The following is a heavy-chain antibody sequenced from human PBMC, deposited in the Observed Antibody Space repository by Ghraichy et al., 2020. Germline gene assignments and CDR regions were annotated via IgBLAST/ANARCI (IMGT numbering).Heavy chain of an antibody. D-gene: IGHD2-8*02. Sequence: SETLSLTCTVSGGSMSSYFWSWIRQPPGKGLEWIGYVYYSGSTNYNASLKSRVTMSVDTSKNQFSLRLNSVTAADTAVYYCARHPPWWAFDIWGQGTMVTVSS. CDR2: VYYSGST. J-gene: IGHJ3*02. CDR1: GGSMSSYF. CDR3: ARHPPWWAFDI. V-gene: IGHV4-59*08.